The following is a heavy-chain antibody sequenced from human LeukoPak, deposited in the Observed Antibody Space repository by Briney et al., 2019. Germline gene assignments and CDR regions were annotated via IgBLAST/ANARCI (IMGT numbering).Heavy chain of an antibody. CDR1: GGSISSSSYS. Sequence: QASETLSLTCTVSGGSISSSSYSWGWIRQPPGKGLEWIGSIYYSGSTYYNPSLKSRVTISVDTSKNQFSLKLSSVTAADTAVYYCARHYTYSSSWSSVINWFDPWGQGTLVTVSS. CDR2: IYYSGST. J-gene: IGHJ5*02. CDR3: ARHYTYSSSWSSVINWFDP. V-gene: IGHV4-39*01. D-gene: IGHD6-13*01.